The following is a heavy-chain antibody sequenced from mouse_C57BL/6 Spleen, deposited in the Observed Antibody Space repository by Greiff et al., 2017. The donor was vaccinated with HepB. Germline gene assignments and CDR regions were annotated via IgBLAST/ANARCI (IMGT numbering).Heavy chain of an antibody. CDR3: ARRGDSSGYIWFAY. CDR1: GYTITNYW. J-gene: IGHJ3*01. V-gene: IGHV1-63*01. CDR2: IYPGGGYT. D-gene: IGHD3-2*02. Sequence: VQLQQSGAELVRPGTSVKMSCKASGYTITNYWIGWAKQRPGHGLEWIGDIYPGGGYTNYNEKFKGKATLTADKSSSTAYMQFSSLTSEDSAIYYCARRGDSSGYIWFAYWGQGTLVTVSA.